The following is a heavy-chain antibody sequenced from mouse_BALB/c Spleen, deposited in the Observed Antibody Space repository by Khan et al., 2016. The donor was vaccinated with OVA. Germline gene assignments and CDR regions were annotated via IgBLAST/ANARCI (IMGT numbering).Heavy chain of an antibody. J-gene: IGHJ2*01. V-gene: IGHV1S136*01. CDR2: IYPYNDDT. Sequence: VQLQQSGPELVKPGASVKMSCKASVYTFTSYVMHWVRQKPGQGLEWIGYIYPYNDDTKYNEKIKGKATLTSDKSSSTAYMELSSLTSEDSAVYYCARNYRYDVYFDYWGQGTTLTVSS. CDR1: VYTFTSYV. CDR3: ARNYRYDVYFDY. D-gene: IGHD2-14*01.